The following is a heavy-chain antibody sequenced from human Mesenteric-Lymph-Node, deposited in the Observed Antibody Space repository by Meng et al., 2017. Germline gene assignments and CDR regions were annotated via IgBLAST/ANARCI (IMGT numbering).Heavy chain of an antibody. Sequence: GESLKISCVASGFTFSSYELQWVRQAPGKGLEWVGRIKDKADGGTIDYAAPVKGRITISRDDSKNTLYLQMNSLKIEDTGVYYCTTEGIVGTTYGAFWGQGTLVTVSS. CDR1: GFTFSSYE. CDR3: TTEGIVGTTYGAF. J-gene: IGHJ4*02. D-gene: IGHD1-26*01. V-gene: IGHV3-15*01. CDR2: IKDKADGGTI.